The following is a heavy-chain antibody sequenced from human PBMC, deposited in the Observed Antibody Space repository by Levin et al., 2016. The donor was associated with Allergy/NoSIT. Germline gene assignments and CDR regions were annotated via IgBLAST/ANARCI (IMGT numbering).Heavy chain of an antibody. CDR2: INPNIDST. CDR1: GYTLSDYY. D-gene: IGHD6-19*01. CDR3: AREPSAVAGTFDP. Sequence: ASVKVSCKVSGYTLSDYYMHWVRQAPGQGLEWMGWINPNIDSTHYAQKFRGRVTMTRDTSINTAYMELSRLTSDDTGVYYCAREPSAVAGTFDPWGQGTLVTVSS. J-gene: IGHJ5*02. V-gene: IGHV1-2*02.